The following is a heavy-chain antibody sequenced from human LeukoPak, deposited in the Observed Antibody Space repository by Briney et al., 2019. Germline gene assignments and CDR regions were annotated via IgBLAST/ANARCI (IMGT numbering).Heavy chain of an antibody. CDR1: GFTFSDYY. Sequence: GGSLRLSCAASGFTFSDYYMNWVRQAPGKGLEWVSYISSSSSTIYYADSVKGRFTISRDNAKNSLYLQMNSLRAEDTAFYYCARDRLAVAGRGDYFDYWGQGTLVTVSS. J-gene: IGHJ4*02. CDR3: ARDRLAVAGRGDYFDY. V-gene: IGHV3-11*01. CDR2: ISSSSSTI. D-gene: IGHD6-19*01.